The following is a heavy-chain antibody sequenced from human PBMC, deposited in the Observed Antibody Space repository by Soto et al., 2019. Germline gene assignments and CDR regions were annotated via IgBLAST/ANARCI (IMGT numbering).Heavy chain of an antibody. D-gene: IGHD3-10*01. CDR1: GDTFSFYT. CDR3: ATSYGSGYRAFDY. CDR2: VNPILSMS. J-gene: IGHJ4*02. V-gene: IGHV1-69*02. Sequence: QVQLVQSGAELMKPGSSVKVSCKASGDTFSFYTINWVRQAPGLGLEWMGRVNPILSMSNYAQKFQGRVTMTADKSTSTVYRELRSLRSEDTAFYYCATSYGSGYRAFDYWGQGALVTVSS.